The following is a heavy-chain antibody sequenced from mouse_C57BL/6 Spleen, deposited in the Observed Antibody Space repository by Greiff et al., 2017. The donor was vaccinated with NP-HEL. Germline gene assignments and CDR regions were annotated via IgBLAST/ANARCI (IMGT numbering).Heavy chain of an antibody. CDR2: IYPRSGNT. CDR1: GYTFTSYG. Sequence: VQLVESGAELARPGASVKLSCKASGYTFTSYGISWVKQRTGQGLEWIGEIYPRSGNTYYNEKFKGKATLTADKSSSTAYMELRSLTSEDSAVYFCARKGDGYYAMDYWGQGTSVTVSS. J-gene: IGHJ4*01. V-gene: IGHV1-81*01. CDR3: ARKGDGYYAMDY. D-gene: IGHD2-3*01.